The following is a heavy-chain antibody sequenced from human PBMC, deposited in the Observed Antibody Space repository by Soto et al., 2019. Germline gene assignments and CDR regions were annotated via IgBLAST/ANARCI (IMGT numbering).Heavy chain of an antibody. D-gene: IGHD3-22*01. CDR3: ARGINYYDSSGDSWFDP. CDR1: GGSINSGDYS. J-gene: IGHJ5*02. V-gene: IGHV4-30-2*01. Sequence: QLQLQESGSGLVKPSQTLSLTCTVSGGSINSGDYSWTWIRQPPGKGLEWIGYIYHTGTTYYNMSLKIRVAISVGRSKNQFSLKLSSVTAADTAVYYCARGINYYDSSGDSWFDPWGQGTLVTVSS. CDR2: IYHTGTT.